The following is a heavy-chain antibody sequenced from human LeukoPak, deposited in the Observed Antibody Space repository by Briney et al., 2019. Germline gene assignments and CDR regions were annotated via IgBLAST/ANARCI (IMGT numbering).Heavy chain of an antibody. D-gene: IGHD5-24*01. Sequence: SETLSLTCTVSGGSISSSSYYWGWIRQPPGEGLEWIGSIYYSGSTYYNPSLKSRVTISVDTSKNQFSLKLSSVTAADTAVYYCARRGMATITRSYYYYYYMDVWGKGTTVTVSS. CDR2: IYYSGST. V-gene: IGHV4-39*01. J-gene: IGHJ6*03. CDR3: ARRGMATITRSYYYYYYMDV. CDR1: GGSISSSSYY.